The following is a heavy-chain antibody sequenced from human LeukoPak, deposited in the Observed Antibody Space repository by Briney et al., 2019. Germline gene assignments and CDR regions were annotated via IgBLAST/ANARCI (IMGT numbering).Heavy chain of an antibody. J-gene: IGHJ4*02. CDR1: GYTFTSYD. Sequence: VASVKVSCKASGYTFTSYDINWVRQATGQGLEWMGWMNPNSGNTGYAQKFQGRVTMTRNTSISTAYMELSSLRSEDTAVYYCARGRAGIAARSRSYYFDYWGQGTLVTVSS. V-gene: IGHV1-8*01. CDR3: ARGRAGIAARSRSYYFDY. D-gene: IGHD6-6*01. CDR2: MNPNSGNT.